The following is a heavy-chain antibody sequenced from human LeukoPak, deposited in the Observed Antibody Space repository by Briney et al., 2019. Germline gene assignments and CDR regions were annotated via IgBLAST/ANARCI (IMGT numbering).Heavy chain of an antibody. CDR1: GFTVSSNY. V-gene: IGHV3-53*01. CDR3: ARDMVRGVITGWFDP. Sequence: GGSLRLSCAASGFTVSSNYMSWVRQAPGKGLEWVSVIYSGGSTYYADSVKDRFTISRDNSKNTLYLQMNSLRAEDTAVYYCARDMVRGVITGWFDPWGQGTLVTVSS. J-gene: IGHJ5*02. D-gene: IGHD3-10*01. CDR2: IYSGGST.